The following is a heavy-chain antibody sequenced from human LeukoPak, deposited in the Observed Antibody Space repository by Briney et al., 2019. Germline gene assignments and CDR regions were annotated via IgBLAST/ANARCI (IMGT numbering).Heavy chain of an antibody. CDR2: VGISGDT. CDR3: AGGSGWLIHH. D-gene: IGHD6-13*01. J-gene: IGHJ1*01. CDR1: GFTFRSYD. Sequence: GGSLRLSCAASGFTFRSYDMHWVRQVTGKGLEWVSAVGISGDTYYAGSVKGRFTISRENAKNSLYLQMNSLRTEDTAVYYCAGGSGWLIHHWGQGTLVAVSS. V-gene: IGHV3-13*01.